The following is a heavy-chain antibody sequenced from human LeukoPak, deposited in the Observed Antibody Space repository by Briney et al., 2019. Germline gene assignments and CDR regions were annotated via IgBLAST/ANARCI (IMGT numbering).Heavy chain of an antibody. J-gene: IGHJ5*02. CDR2: IIPMFGTA. Sequence: GASVKVSCKASGGTFSSYAISWVRQAPGQGLEWMGGIIPMFGTANYAQKFQGRVTISADKCTRRAYMEVSSLRSEDTAVYSCAHPQEDLTRYSLDNWFDPWGQGTLVTVSS. CDR1: GGTFSSYA. D-gene: IGHD3-9*01. CDR3: AHPQEDLTRYSLDNWFDP. V-gene: IGHV1-69*06.